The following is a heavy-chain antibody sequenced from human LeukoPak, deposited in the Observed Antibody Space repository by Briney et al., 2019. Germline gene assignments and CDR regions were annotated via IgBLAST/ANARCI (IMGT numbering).Heavy chain of an antibody. CDR2: INPNSGGT. CDR1: GYTFTGYY. Sequence: GASVKVSCKASGYTFTGYYMHWVRQAPGQGLEWMGWINPNSGGTNYAQKFQGRVTMTRDTSISTAYMELSRLRSDDTAVYYCARADIVVVPAAAERHLTVSPIELVDPWGQGTLVTVSS. V-gene: IGHV1-2*02. CDR3: ARADIVVVPAAAERHLTVSPIELVDP. J-gene: IGHJ5*02. D-gene: IGHD2-2*01.